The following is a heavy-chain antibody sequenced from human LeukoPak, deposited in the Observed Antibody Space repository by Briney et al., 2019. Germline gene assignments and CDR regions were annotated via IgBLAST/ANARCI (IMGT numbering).Heavy chain of an antibody. D-gene: IGHD6-6*01. CDR1: GFTFSSYA. J-gene: IGHJ4*02. Sequence: GRSLRLSCAASGFTFSSYAMHWVRQAPGKGLEWVAVISYDGSNKYYADSVKGRFTISRDNSKNTLYLQMNSLRAEDTAVYYCARVDSSSSSYYWGQGTLVTVSS. CDR3: ARVDSSSSSYY. V-gene: IGHV3-30-3*01. CDR2: ISYDGSNK.